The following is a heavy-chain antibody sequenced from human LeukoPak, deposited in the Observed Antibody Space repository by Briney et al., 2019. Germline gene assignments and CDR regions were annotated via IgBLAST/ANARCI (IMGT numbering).Heavy chain of an antibody. Sequence: PGGSLRLSCAASGFTFSTYAMNWVRQAPGKGLEWVSYISSSGSTIYYADSVKGRFTISRDNAKNSLYLQMNSLRAEDTAVYYCARSLAVGTTHYDSWGQGTLVTVSS. CDR2: ISSSGSTI. V-gene: IGHV3-48*03. CDR3: ARSLAVGTTHYDS. D-gene: IGHD4-17*01. J-gene: IGHJ4*02. CDR1: GFTFSTYA.